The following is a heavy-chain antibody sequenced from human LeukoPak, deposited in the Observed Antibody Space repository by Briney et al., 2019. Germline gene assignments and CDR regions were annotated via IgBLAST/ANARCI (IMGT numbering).Heavy chain of an antibody. CDR2: ISYDGSNK. CDR1: GFTFSSYG. V-gene: IGHV3-30*18. D-gene: IGHD1-26*01. J-gene: IGHJ2*01. Sequence: RGSLRLSCAASGFTFSSYGMHWVRQAPGKGLEWVAVISYDGSNKYYADSVKGRFTISRDNSKNTLYLHMNTLRAEDTAIYYCAKDRTVGASYWYFDLWGRGTLVTVSS. CDR3: AKDRTVGASYWYFDL.